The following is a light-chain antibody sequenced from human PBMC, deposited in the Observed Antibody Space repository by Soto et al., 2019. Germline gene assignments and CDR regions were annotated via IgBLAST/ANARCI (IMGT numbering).Light chain of an antibody. CDR2: GAS. V-gene: IGKV3-15*01. CDR3: QQYSNWHPVT. Sequence: TRSPGNLSFSPVDSATLSCRASQIFSTSYLAWYQQKPGQAPSLLIYGASTRASGIPLRFSGSGSATEFTLTISSLQSEDFAAYYCQQYSNWHPVTFGGGTKVDIK. CDR1: QIFSTSY. J-gene: IGKJ4*01.